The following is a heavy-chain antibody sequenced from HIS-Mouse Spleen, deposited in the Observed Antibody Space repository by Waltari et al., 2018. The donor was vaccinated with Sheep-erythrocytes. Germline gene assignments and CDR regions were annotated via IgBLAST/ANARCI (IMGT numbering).Heavy chain of an antibody. CDR1: GSPFTSSA. V-gene: IGHV1-8*01. Sequence: QVQLVQSGAEVKKPGASVKVSCKASGSPFTSSAIHWVRQATGQGLEWMGWMNPNSGNTGYAQKFQGRVTMTRNTSISTAYMELSSLRSEDTAVYYCARGHYSGYDFDYWGQGTLVTVSS. J-gene: IGHJ4*02. D-gene: IGHD5-12*01. CDR2: MNPNSGNT. CDR3: ARGHYSGYDFDY.